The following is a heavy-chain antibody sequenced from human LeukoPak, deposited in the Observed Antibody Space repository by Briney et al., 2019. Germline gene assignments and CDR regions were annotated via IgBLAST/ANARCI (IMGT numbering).Heavy chain of an antibody. D-gene: IGHD1-20*01. V-gene: IGHV4-59*01. CDR1: GGSISSYY. Sequence: PSETLSLTCNVSGGSISSYYWTWIRQPPGKGLEWIGDIYYSGSTSYNPSLKSQVTISVDTSKNQFSLKLNSVTAADTAVYFCARGYNWNPYYFDYWGRGTLVTVSS. J-gene: IGHJ4*02. CDR2: IYYSGST. CDR3: ARGYNWNPYYFDY.